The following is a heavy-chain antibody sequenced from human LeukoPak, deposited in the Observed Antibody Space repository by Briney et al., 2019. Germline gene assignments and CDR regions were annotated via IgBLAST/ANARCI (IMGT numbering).Heavy chain of an antibody. Sequence: GGSLRLSCAASGFTFSDYGMHWVRQAPGKGLEWVSSISDRGGHIYYADSVKGRFTISRDNAKNSLYLQMNSLRAEDTAVYYCARVGGIAAAGTSVWGQGTLVTVSS. CDR2: ISDRGGHI. V-gene: IGHV3-21*01. CDR3: ARVGGIAAAGTSV. J-gene: IGHJ4*02. D-gene: IGHD6-13*01. CDR1: GFTFSDYG.